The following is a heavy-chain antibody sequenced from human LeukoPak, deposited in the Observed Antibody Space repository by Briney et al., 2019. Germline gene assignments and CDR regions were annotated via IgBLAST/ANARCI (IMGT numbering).Heavy chain of an antibody. CDR2: ISTSGGTI. Sequence: GGSLRLSCAASGFTFSHYSMIWIRQAPGKGLEWVSYISTSGGTIYLAASVKGRFSISRNNAKSSLYLQMNSLRADDTAVYYCARVRCLNGVCPRYMDVWGKGTTVTVSS. J-gene: IGHJ6*03. V-gene: IGHV3-11*04. CDR1: GFTFSHYS. D-gene: IGHD2-8*01. CDR3: ARVRCLNGVCPRYMDV.